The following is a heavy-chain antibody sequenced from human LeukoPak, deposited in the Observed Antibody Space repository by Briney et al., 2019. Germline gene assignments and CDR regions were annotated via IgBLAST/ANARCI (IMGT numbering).Heavy chain of an antibody. Sequence: GGSLRLSCAASGFSFIDYWMTWVRQAPGKGLEWVGNIKQDGSETYYVDSVKGRFTISRDNAKNSLDLQMNSLRVEDTGIYYCVKVAKYYYGSETYYFFEHWGQGTPVTASS. D-gene: IGHD3-10*01. V-gene: IGHV3-7*01. CDR2: IKQDGSET. CDR1: GFSFIDYW. CDR3: VKVAKYYYGSETYYFFEH. J-gene: IGHJ4*02.